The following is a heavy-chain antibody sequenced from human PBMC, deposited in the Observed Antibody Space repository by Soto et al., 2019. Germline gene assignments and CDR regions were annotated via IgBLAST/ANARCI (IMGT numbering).Heavy chain of an antibody. CDR1: GYSFTSYW. Sequence: PGEYLKISCKGSGYSFTSYWIGWVRQMPGKGLEWMGIIYPGDSDTRYSPSFQGQVTISADKSISTAYLQWSSLKASDTAIYYWESIVAAGTYYYAMDVWGQGTTVTVSS. D-gene: IGHD6-13*01. CDR3: ESIVAAGTYYYAMDV. V-gene: IGHV5-51*01. CDR2: IYPGDSDT. J-gene: IGHJ6*02.